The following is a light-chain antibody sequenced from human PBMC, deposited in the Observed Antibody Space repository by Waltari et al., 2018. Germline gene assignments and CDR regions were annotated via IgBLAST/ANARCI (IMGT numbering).Light chain of an antibody. V-gene: IGKV4-1*01. CDR3: QQNYDTPRT. Sequence: DIVMTQSPDSLSVSLGERATINCKSSQSVLLSSNNRNYLAWYQQKPGQPPTLLSYWASTRESRVPDRFSCSGSGTDFTLTISSLQAEDVAVYYSQQNYDTPRTCGQGTKVEIK. J-gene: IGKJ1*01. CDR2: WAS. CDR1: QSVLLSSNNRNY.